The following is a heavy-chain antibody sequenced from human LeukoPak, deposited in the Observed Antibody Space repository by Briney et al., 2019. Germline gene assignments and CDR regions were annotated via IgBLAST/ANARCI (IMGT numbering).Heavy chain of an antibody. J-gene: IGHJ4*02. D-gene: IGHD2-15*01. CDR2: IKSKTDGGTT. CDR3: TTEERVSSGYCSGGSCYIDY. CDR1: GFSFSNAW. V-gene: IGHV3-15*01. Sequence: GGPLRLSCAASGFSFSNAWMNWVRQAPGKGLEWVGRIKSKTDGGTTDYAAPVKGRFTISRDDSKTTLYLQMNSLKTEDTAVYYCTTEERVSSGYCSGGSCYIDYWGQGTLATVSS.